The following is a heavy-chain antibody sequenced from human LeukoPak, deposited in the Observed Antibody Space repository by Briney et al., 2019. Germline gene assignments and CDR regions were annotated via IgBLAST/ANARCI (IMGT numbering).Heavy chain of an antibody. V-gene: IGHV3-23*01. Sequence: GGSLRLSCAASGFTFSSYAMSWVRQAPGKGLEGVSAISGSGGSTYYADSVKGRFTISRDNSKNTLYLQMNSLRAEDTAVYYCAKDPVVVVITELDYWGQGTLVTVSS. CDR3: AKDPVVVVITELDY. CDR2: ISGSGGST. CDR1: GFTFSSYA. D-gene: IGHD3-22*01. J-gene: IGHJ4*02.